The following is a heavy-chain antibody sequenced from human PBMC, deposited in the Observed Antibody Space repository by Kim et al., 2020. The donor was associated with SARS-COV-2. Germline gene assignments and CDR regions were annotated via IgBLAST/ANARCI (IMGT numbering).Heavy chain of an antibody. CDR1: GFTFSSYT. J-gene: IGHJ4*02. V-gene: IGHV3-21*01. CDR2: IQSGGHT. CDR3: ARDPSAGDN. Sequence: EGSLRLSCAVSGFTFSSYTMNWVRQAPGKGLEWVSSIQSGGHTFYADSVKGRFTISRDNAENSLYLQMNSLRAEDTAVYYCARDPSAGDNWGQGTLVTVSS.